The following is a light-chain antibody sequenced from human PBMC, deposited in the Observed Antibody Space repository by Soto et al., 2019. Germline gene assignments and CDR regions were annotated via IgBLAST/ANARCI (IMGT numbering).Light chain of an antibody. V-gene: IGLV2-8*01. CDR2: EIN. J-gene: IGLJ1*01. CDR1: SSDVGAFNY. Sequence: QSSLTEPPSASVSPGQSITISCTGTSSDVGAFNYVSWYQQHPGKAPKLMIFEINKRPSGVPDRFSGSKSGNSASLTVSGLQTEDEADYYCSSYAGSNIYVFGSGTKVTVL. CDR3: SSYAGSNIYV.